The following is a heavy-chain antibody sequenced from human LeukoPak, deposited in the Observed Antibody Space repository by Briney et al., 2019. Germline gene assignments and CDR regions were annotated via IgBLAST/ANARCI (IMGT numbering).Heavy chain of an antibody. V-gene: IGHV3-73*01. J-gene: IGHJ4*02. D-gene: IGHD4-23*01. CDR2: IRTKVNSYAT. Sequence: GGSLKLSCAASGFTFSGSGMHWVRQASGKGLEWIGRIRTKVNSYATAYAASVKGRFTISRDDSKNTAYLQMDSLKSDDTAVYYCARGSTTVVTMSGLRSPVEYWGQGTLVTVSS. CDR3: ARGSTTVVTMSGLRSPVEY. CDR1: GFTFSGSG.